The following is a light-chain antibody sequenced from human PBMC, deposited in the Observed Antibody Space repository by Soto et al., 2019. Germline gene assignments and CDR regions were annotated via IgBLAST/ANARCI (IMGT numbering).Light chain of an antibody. J-gene: IGLJ1*01. Sequence: QSPLTQPASVSLSPGQSLTISCTGTSSDIDAYNYVSWYQQYPGKAPKLMIYGVTNRPSGVSNRFSGSKTGNTASLTISGLQAEDEADYYCFSHRSGDSQVFGTGTKVTVL. CDR3: FSHRSGDSQV. CDR2: GVT. V-gene: IGLV2-14*01. CDR1: SSDIDAYNY.